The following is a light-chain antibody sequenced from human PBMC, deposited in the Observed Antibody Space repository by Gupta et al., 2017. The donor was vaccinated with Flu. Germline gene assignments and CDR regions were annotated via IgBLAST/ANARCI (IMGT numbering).Light chain of an antibody. CDR1: QSINSNY. V-gene: IGKV3-20*01. Sequence: EIVLTQSPDTLSLSPGERATLSCRASQSINSNYLAWYQQKPGQAPRLLIYGASSRATGIPDRFGGSGSGTDFTLTISRLEPEDFAVYYCQQYVGSPRTLGQGSKVEIK. CDR3: QQYVGSPRT. J-gene: IGKJ1*01. CDR2: GAS.